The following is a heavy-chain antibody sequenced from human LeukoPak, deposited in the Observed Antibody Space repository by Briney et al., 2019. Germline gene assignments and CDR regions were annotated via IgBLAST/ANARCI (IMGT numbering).Heavy chain of an antibody. V-gene: IGHV4-30-4*01. Sequence: SETLSLTCTVSGGCISSDDYYWSWIRQPRGKGLEWIGYIYYSGSTYYNPPPKCRVTISVDTSKNQFSLKLSSVTAADTAVYYCARSIVLLPAAIGWFDPWGQGTLVTVSS. D-gene: IGHD2-2*01. CDR2: IYYSGST. J-gene: IGHJ5*02. CDR1: GGCISSDDYY. CDR3: ARSIVLLPAAIGWFDP.